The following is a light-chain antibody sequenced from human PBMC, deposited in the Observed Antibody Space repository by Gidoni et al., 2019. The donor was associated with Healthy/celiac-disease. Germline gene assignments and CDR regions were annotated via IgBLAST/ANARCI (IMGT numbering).Light chain of an antibody. CDR2: AAS. CDR1: QGISSY. J-gene: IGKJ4*01. Sequence: DIQLTQSPSFPSASVGDRVTITCRASQGISSYLAWYQQQPGKAPKLLIDAASTLQSGVPSRFSGSGSGTEFTLTISSLQPEDFATYYCQQLNSYPLTFGGGTKVEIK. V-gene: IGKV1-9*01. CDR3: QQLNSYPLT.